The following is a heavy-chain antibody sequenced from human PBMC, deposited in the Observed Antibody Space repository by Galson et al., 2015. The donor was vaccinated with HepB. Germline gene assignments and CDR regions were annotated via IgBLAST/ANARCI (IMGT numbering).Heavy chain of an antibody. V-gene: IGHV3-11*06. J-gene: IGHJ6*02. Sequence: SLRLSCAASGFTFNDYYMSWIRQAPGKGLEWVSYISSSSSYTNYADSVKGRFTISRDNAKNSLYLQMNSLRAEDTAVYYCARDATVTTPLGAYGMDVWGQGTTVTVSS. CDR3: ARDATVTTPLGAYGMDV. D-gene: IGHD4-17*01. CDR2: ISSSSSYT. CDR1: GFTFNDYY.